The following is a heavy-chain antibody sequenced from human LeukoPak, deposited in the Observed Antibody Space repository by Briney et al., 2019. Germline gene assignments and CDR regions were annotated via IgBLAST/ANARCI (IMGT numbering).Heavy chain of an antibody. V-gene: IGHV1-18*01. J-gene: IGHJ3*02. CDR1: GYTFTSYG. Sequence: ASVQVSCKASGYTFTSYGISWVRQAPGQGLEWMGWISAYNGNTNYAQKLQGRVTMTTDTSTSTAYMELRSLRSDDTAVYYCARDYYDSSGYARRAFDICGQGTMVTVSS. CDR2: ISAYNGNT. CDR3: ARDYYDSSGYARRAFDI. D-gene: IGHD3-22*01.